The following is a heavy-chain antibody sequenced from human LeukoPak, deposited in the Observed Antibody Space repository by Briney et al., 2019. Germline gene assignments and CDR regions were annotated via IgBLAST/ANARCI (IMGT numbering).Heavy chain of an antibody. CDR1: GFTFSSYA. J-gene: IGHJ4*02. Sequence: GGSLRLSCAAPGFTFSSYALSWVRQAPGKGLEWVSGISGSGGSTNYADSVKGRFTISRDDSKNTVYLQMNSLRAEDTAVYHCAKDATFGGVIAMYYFDYWGQGTLVTVSS. CDR3: AKDATFGGVIAMYYFDY. D-gene: IGHD3-16*02. V-gene: IGHV3-23*01. CDR2: ISGSGGST.